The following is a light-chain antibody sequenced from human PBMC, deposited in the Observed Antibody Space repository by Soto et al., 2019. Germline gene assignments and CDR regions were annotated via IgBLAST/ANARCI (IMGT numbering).Light chain of an antibody. J-gene: IGLJ1*01. CDR1: SSDVGGYNR. V-gene: IGLV2-18*02. CDR3: YSYTSSSTYV. Sequence: QSALTQPPSVSGSPGPSVTLSCTGTSSDVGGYNRVSWYQQPPGTAPKLVIYEVIHRPSGVPARFSGSKSGNTASLTISGLQAEDEADYYCYSYTSSSTYVFGTGTKVTVL. CDR2: EVI.